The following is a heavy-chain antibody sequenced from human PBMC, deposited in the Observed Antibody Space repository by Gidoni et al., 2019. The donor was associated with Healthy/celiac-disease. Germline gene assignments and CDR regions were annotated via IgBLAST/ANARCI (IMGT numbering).Heavy chain of an antibody. J-gene: IGHJ4*02. Sequence: EVQLVESGGGLVQPGGSLRLSCAASGFTFRSYAMHWVRQAPGKGLEYVSAISSNGGSTYYANSVKGRFTISRDNSKNTLYLQMGSLRAEDMAVYYCARGRSGYSYGFENYFDYWGQGTLVTVSS. V-gene: IGHV3-64*01. CDR3: ARGRSGYSYGFENYFDY. CDR1: GFTFRSYA. D-gene: IGHD5-18*01. CDR2: ISSNGGST.